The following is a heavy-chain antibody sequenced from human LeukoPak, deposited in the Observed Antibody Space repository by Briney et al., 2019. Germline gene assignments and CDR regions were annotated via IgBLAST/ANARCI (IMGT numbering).Heavy chain of an antibody. V-gene: IGHV4-59*01. CDR1: GGSISSYY. CDR3: ARGGILTGYHSDY. D-gene: IGHD3-9*01. J-gene: IGHJ4*02. CDR2: IYYSGST. Sequence: SETLSLTCTVSGGSISSYYWSWIRQPPGKGLEWIGYIYYSGSTNYNPSLKSRATISVDTSKNQFSLKLSSVTAADTAVYYCARGGILTGYHSDYWGQGTLVTGPS.